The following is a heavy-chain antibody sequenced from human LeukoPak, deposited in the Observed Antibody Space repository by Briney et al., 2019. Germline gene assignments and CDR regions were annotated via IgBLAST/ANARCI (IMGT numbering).Heavy chain of an antibody. D-gene: IGHD1-26*01. V-gene: IGHV4-39*07. CDR2: IYYSGST. CDR3: AVGAGGDAFDI. CDR1: GGSISSSSYY. Sequence: PSETLSLTCTVSGGSISSSSYYWGWIRQPPGKGLEWIGSIYYSGSTYYNPSLKSRVTISVDTSKNQFSLKLSSVTAADTAVYYCAVGAGGDAFDIWGQGTMVTVSS. J-gene: IGHJ3*02.